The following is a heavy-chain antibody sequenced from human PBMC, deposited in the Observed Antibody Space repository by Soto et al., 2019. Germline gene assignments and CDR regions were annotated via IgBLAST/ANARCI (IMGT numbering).Heavy chain of an antibody. V-gene: IGHV3-74*01. CDR3: ARGWFGPDV. CDR1: EFTFSGRS. Sequence: VKLLESGGGLVQPGGSLRLSCAASEFTFSGRSVHWVRQAPGKGLVWVSGIDKVGTDSTYADSVKGRFTSSRDNAKNTVYLQMNSLRVEDTAVYYCARGWFGPDVWGKGTTVTVSS. D-gene: IGHD3-10*01. CDR2: IDKVGTDS. J-gene: IGHJ6*03.